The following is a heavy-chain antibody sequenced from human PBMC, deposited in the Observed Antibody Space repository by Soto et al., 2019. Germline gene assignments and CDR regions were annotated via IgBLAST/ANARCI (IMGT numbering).Heavy chain of an antibody. CDR3: ARVGGIGATPGTDY. CDR1: GGIFSSYA. CDR2: VIPILGQA. D-gene: IGHD1-26*01. V-gene: IGHV1-69*01. Sequence: QVQLVQSGAEVKKPGSSVKVSCKASGGIFSSYAISWLRQAPGQGLEWMGAVIPILGQAYYAQDLQHRVSITADESTRTTYMEMSSLRSEDTAVYFCARVGGIGATPGTDYWGQGPLVTVSS. J-gene: IGHJ4*02.